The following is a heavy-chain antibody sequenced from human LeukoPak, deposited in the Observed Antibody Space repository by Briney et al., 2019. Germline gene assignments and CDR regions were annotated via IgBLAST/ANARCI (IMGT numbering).Heavy chain of an antibody. CDR2: IRYDGNDK. J-gene: IGHJ1*01. CDR3: AKAYCSSTSCSTDLYFQH. V-gene: IGHV3-30*02. CDR1: GLTFGSYG. Sequence: PGGSLRLSCAASGLTFGSYGMRWVRQAPHKGLEWVAFIRYDGNDKFSTDSVKGRFTMSRDNSKNTLYLQMNSLRAEDTAVYYCAKAYCSSTSCSTDLYFQHWGQGTLVTVSS. D-gene: IGHD2-2*02.